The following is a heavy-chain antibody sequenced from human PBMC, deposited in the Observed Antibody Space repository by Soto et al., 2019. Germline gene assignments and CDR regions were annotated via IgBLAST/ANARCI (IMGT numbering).Heavy chain of an antibody. CDR1: GFTFSSYA. CDR3: ARDRRLLWFGETTNYGMDV. D-gene: IGHD3-10*01. Sequence: QVQLVESGGGVVQPGRSLRLSCAASGFTFSSYAMHWVRQAPGKGLEWVAVISYDGSNKYYADSVKGRFTISRDNSKNTLYLQMISLRAEDTAVYYCARDRRLLWFGETTNYGMDVWGQGTTVTVSS. CDR2: ISYDGSNK. J-gene: IGHJ6*02. V-gene: IGHV3-30-3*01.